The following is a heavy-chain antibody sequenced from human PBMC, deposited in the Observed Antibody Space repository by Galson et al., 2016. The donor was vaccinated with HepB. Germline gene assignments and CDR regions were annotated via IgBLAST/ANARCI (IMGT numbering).Heavy chain of an antibody. CDR2: SSADNGNT. CDR1: GYTFPSYG. V-gene: IGHV1-18*01. Sequence: SVKVSCKASGYTFPSYGITWVRQAPGQGLEWMGWSSADNGNTYYVDEFQGRVTMTTDPSTNTAHMELRSLRSDDTAVYYCARQSCSTINCLPFDYWGQGTLVTVSS. D-gene: IGHD2-2*01. CDR3: ARQSCSTINCLPFDY. J-gene: IGHJ4*02.